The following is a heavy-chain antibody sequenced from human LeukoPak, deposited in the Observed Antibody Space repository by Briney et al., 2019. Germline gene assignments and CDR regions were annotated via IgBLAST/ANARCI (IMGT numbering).Heavy chain of an antibody. J-gene: IGHJ4*02. CDR3: TRRGTSGSIDY. V-gene: IGHV3-73*01. D-gene: IGHD3-10*01. CDR1: GFTFSGSA. Sequence: GGSLRLSCAASGFTFSGSAMHWVRQASGKGLEWVGRIRSKANSYATAYAASVKGRFTISRDDSKNTAYLQMNSLKTEDTAVXXXTRRGTSGSIDYWGQGTLVTVSS. CDR2: IRSKANSYAT.